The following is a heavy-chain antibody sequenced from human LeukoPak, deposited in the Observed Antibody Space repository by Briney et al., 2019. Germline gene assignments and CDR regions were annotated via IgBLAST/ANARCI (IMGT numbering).Heavy chain of an antibody. D-gene: IGHD3-10*01. CDR3: ARPITMVRGVMGY. CDR2: INPNSGGT. Sequence: ALVKVSCKASGYTFTGYYMHWVRQAPGQGLEWMGWINPNSGGTNYAQKFQGRVTMTRDTSISTAYMELSRLRSDDTAVYYCARPITMVRGVMGYWGQGTLVTVSS. CDR1: GYTFTGYY. V-gene: IGHV1-2*02. J-gene: IGHJ4*02.